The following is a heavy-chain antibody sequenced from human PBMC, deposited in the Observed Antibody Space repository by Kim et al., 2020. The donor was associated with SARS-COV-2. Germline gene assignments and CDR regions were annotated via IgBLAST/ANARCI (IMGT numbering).Heavy chain of an antibody. CDR1: GFTFSSYA. J-gene: IGHJ4*02. CDR2: ISGSGGST. Sequence: GGSLRLSCAASGFTFSSYAMSWVRQAPGKGLEWVSAISGSGGSTYYADSVKGRFTISRDNSKNTLYLQMNSLRAEDTAVYYCAKGERLWQRGGYYFDYWGQGTLVTVSS. V-gene: IGHV3-23*01. CDR3: AKGERLWQRGGYYFDY. D-gene: IGHD1-1*01.